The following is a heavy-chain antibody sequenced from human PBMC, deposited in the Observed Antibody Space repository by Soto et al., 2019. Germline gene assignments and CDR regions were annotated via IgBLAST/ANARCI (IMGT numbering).Heavy chain of an antibody. CDR3: ARDRVDTLTTFRLKPNDPFDV. D-gene: IGHD4-17*01. V-gene: IGHV3-21*01. CDR2: VSAYSSYI. CDR1: GFTFSSYT. J-gene: IGHJ3*01. Sequence: EVQLVESGGGLVKPGGSLRLSCAVSGFTFSSYTMNWVRQAPGKGLEWVSSVSAYSSYIYYADSVKGRFTISRDNAKNSLYLQMNSLRVEDTAMYYCARDRVDTLTTFRLKPNDPFDVWGQGTRVTVSS.